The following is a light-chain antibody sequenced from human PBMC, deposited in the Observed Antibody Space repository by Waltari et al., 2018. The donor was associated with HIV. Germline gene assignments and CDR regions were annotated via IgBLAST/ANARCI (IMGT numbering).Light chain of an antibody. V-gene: IGLV2-8*01. J-gene: IGLJ1*01. CDR3: SSYAGRNNYV. Sequence: QSALTQPPSASGSPGQSVTISCTGTSSDVGGFTYVYWYQQHLGKAPKLMIFEFSWRPSGVPERFSVSKAGNTASLTVSWLQAEDDADYYCSSYAGRNNYVFGTGTKVTVL. CDR1: SSDVGGFTY. CDR2: EFS.